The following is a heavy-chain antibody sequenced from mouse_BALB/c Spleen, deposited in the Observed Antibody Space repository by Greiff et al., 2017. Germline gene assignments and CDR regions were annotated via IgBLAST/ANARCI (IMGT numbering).Heavy chain of an antibody. J-gene: IGHJ2*01. CDR3: ARGNYGSSHFDY. V-gene: IGHV5-4*02. Sequence: EVKLVESGGGLVKPGGSLKLSCAASGFTFSDYYMYWVRQTPEKRLEWVATISDGGSYTYYPDSVKGRFTISRDNARNILYLQMSSLRSEDTAMYYCARGNYGSSHFDYWGQGTTLTVSS. CDR2: ISDGGSYT. CDR1: GFTFSDYY. D-gene: IGHD1-1*01.